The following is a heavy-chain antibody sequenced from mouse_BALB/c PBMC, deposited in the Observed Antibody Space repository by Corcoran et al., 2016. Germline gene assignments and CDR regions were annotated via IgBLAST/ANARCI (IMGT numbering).Heavy chain of an antibody. Sequence: QIQLVQAGPELKKPGETVKISCKASWYTFTNYGMNWVKQAPGKGLKWMGWINTYTGEPTYADDFKGRFAFSLETSASTAYLQINNLTNEDMATYFCARGSSGYDYWGQGTTLTVS. J-gene: IGHJ2*01. CDR2: INTYTGEP. D-gene: IGHD3-1*01. V-gene: IGHV9-1*02. CDR1: WYTFTNYG. CDR3: ARGSSGYDY.